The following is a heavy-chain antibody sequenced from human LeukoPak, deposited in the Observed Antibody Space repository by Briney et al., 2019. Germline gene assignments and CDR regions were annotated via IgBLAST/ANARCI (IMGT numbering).Heavy chain of an antibody. CDR2: IHYTGRT. J-gene: IGHJ2*01. CDR3: ARLGYNSGWSFYWYIDV. V-gene: IGHV4-59*11. Sequence: SETLSLTCAVSGGSISSHYWSWPRQPPGEGLEWIAYIHYTGRTNYNPSLKGRVTISVDTSNSQFSLNLNSVTAADTAVYYCARLGYNSGWSFYWYIDVWGRGTLVTVSS. CDR1: GGSISSHY. D-gene: IGHD6-19*01.